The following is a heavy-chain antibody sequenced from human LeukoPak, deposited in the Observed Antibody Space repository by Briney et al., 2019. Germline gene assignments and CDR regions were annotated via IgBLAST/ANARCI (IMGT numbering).Heavy chain of an antibody. J-gene: IGHJ6*02. CDR2: INHSGST. Sequence: PSETLSLTRAVYGGSFSGYYWSWIRQPPGKGLEWIGEINHSGSTNYNPSLKSRVTISVDTSKNQFSLKLSSVTAADTAVYYCARGYAGIYGMDVWGQGTTVTVSS. CDR3: ARGYAGIYGMDV. V-gene: IGHV4-34*01. CDR1: GGSFSGYY. D-gene: IGHD1-1*01.